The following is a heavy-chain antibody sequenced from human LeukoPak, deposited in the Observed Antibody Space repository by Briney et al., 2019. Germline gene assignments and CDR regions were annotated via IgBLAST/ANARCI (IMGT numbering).Heavy chain of an antibody. CDR2: ISGSGGST. V-gene: IGHV3-23*01. Sequence: GGSLRLSCAASGFTFSSYAMSWVRQASGKGLEWVSAISGSGGSTYYADSVKGRFTISRDNSKNTLYLQMNSLRAEDTAVYYCAKDLEFGEFPDYWGQGTLVTVSS. D-gene: IGHD3-10*01. CDR1: GFTFSSYA. J-gene: IGHJ4*02. CDR3: AKDLEFGEFPDY.